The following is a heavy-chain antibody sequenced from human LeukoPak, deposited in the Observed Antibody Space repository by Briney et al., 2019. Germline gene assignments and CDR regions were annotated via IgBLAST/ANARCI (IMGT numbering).Heavy chain of an antibody. V-gene: IGHV4-31*03. CDR2: IYYSGTT. CDR3: ARDRGGSGRYFDY. D-gene: IGHD3-10*01. Sequence: SETLSLTCTVSGGSISSGSFYWSRIRQHPGKGLEWIGYIYYSGTTYYNPSLKSRITISLDTSKNQFSLKLSSVTAADTAVYYCARDRGGSGRYFDYWGQGTLVIVSS. J-gene: IGHJ4*02. CDR1: GGSISSGSFY.